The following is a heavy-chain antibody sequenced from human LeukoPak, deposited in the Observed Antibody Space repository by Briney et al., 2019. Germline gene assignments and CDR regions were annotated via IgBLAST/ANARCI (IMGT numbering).Heavy chain of an antibody. CDR3: ARRSGGYYDSSGYQIDY. D-gene: IGHD3-22*01. CDR2: IYPGDSDT. Sequence: GESLKISCKGSGYSFTSYWIGWVRQMPGKGLERMGIIYPGDSDTRYSPSFQGQVTISADKSISTAYLQWSSLKASDTAMYYCARRSGGYYDSSGYQIDYWGQGTLVTVSS. J-gene: IGHJ4*02. CDR1: GYSFTSYW. V-gene: IGHV5-51*01.